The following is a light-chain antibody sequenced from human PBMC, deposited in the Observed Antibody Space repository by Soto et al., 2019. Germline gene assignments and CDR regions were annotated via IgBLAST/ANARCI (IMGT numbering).Light chain of an antibody. CDR1: QSISSY. CDR2: SAS. V-gene: IGKV1-39*01. Sequence: DIQMTQSPSSLSASVGDRVTITCRASQSISSYLNWYHQKPGQAPKLLIYSASSLQSGVPSRFSGSGSGTDFTLTISSLQPEDFATYYCQQSYTSPWTFGQGTKVEIK. CDR3: QQSYTSPWT. J-gene: IGKJ1*01.